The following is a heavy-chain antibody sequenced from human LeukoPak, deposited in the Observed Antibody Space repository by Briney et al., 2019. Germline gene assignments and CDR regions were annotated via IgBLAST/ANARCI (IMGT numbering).Heavy chain of an antibody. CDR2: VAWDGGGT. CDR3: VRGHGYNLEDYFDN. Sequence: GGFLRLSCAASGFNFDDYTMHWVRQAPGKGLEWVSLVAWDGGGTFFADSVKGRFTVSRDNSKNSLSLYMNSLTTEDTALYYCVRGHGYNLEDYFDNWGQGTLVTVSS. CDR1: GFNFDDYT. D-gene: IGHD5-24*01. J-gene: IGHJ4*02. V-gene: IGHV3-43*01.